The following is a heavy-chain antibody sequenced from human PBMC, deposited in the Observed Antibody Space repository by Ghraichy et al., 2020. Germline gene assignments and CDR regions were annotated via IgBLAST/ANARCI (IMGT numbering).Heavy chain of an antibody. CDR3: ARVTKKDPNCSSTSCSTFVVYYGMDV. J-gene: IGHJ6*02. Sequence: ASAKVSCKASGYTFTSYGISWVRQAPGQGLEWMGWISAYNGNTNNAQKLQGRVTMTTDTSTSTAYMELRSLRSDDTAVYYCARVTKKDPNCSSTSCSTFVVYYGMDVWGQGTTVTVSS. CDR2: ISAYNGNT. CDR1: GYTFTSYG. D-gene: IGHD2-2*01. V-gene: IGHV1-18*01.